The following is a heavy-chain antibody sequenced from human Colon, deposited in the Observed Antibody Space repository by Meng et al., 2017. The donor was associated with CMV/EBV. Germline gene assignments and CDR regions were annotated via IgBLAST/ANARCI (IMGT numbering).Heavy chain of an antibody. V-gene: IGHV1-2*02. CDR1: GYNFTGYY. J-gene: IGHJ5*02. Sequence: QVQLVQSGGEVKKPGASVKVSCKASGYNFTGYYMHWVRQAPGQGLEWMGWINPNSGGTNYAQKFQGRVTMTRDTSISTAYMELSRLRSDDTAVYYCARAPYNWNDEGWFDPWGQGTLVTVSS. D-gene: IGHD1-20*01. CDR2: INPNSGGT. CDR3: ARAPYNWNDEGWFDP.